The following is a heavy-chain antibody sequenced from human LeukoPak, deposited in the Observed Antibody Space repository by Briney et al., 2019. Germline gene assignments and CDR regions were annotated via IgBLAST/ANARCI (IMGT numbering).Heavy chain of an antibody. V-gene: IGHV3-21*04. CDR1: GFTFNTYT. CDR3: ARSGWSRYYYYYMDV. Sequence: PGGSLRLSCAASGFTFNTYTMNWVRQAPGKGLEWVSSITASSTAIYSADSVKGRFTISRDNAKNFLYLQMNSLRAEDTALYHCARSGWSRYYYYYMDVWGKGTTVTVPS. CDR2: ITASSTAI. D-gene: IGHD2-15*01. J-gene: IGHJ6*03.